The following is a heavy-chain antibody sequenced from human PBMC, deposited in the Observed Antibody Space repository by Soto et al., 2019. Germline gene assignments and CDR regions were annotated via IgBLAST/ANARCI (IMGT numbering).Heavy chain of an antibody. CDR3: ARHGTAYTPYYYGMDV. D-gene: IGHD2-2*02. J-gene: IGHJ6*02. CDR1: GYSFTSYW. CDR2: IYPGDSDT. Sequence: PGESLKISCKGSGYSFTSYWIGWVRQMPGKGLEWMGIIYPGDSDTRYSPSFQGQVTISADKSISTAYLQWSSLKASDTAMYYCARHGTAYTPYYYGMDVWGQGTTVTVSS. V-gene: IGHV5-51*01.